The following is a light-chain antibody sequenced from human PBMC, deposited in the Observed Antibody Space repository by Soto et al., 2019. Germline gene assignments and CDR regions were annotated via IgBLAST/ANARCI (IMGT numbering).Light chain of an antibody. J-gene: IGLJ1*01. V-gene: IGLV2-11*01. CDR1: SSDVGGYNY. Sequence: QSALTQPRSVSGSPGQSVIISCTGTSSDVGGYNYVSWYQQHPGKAPKLMIYDVSKRPSGVPDRFSGSKSGNTASLTISGLQAEDEADYYCCSYAGSYTFDVSGIGTKLTVL. CDR3: CSYAGSYTFDV. CDR2: DVS.